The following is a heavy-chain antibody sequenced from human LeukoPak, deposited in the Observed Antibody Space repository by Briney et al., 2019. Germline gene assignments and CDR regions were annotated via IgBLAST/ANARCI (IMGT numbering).Heavy chain of an antibody. J-gene: IGHJ4*02. D-gene: IGHD5-24*01. V-gene: IGHV3-23*01. Sequence: GGSLRLSCTASGFTFSSYAMSWVRQAPGKGLEWVSAISGSGGSTYYADSVKGRFTISRDNAKNSLYVQMNSLRVEDTAVYYCARDHNYAFDNWGQGTLVTVSS. CDR1: GFTFSSYA. CDR2: ISGSGGST. CDR3: ARDHNYAFDN.